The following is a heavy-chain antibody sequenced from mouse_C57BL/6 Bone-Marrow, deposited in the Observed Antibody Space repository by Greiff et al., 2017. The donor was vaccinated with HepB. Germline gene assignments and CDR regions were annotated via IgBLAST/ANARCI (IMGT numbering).Heavy chain of an antibody. Sequence: VQLQQSGAELVRPGASVKLSCTASGFNIKDDYMHWVKQRPEQGLEWIGWIDPENGDTEYASKFQGKATITADTSSNTAYLQLSSLTSDDTAVYYCTSDGYYPAWFAYWGQGTLVTVSA. D-gene: IGHD2-3*01. CDR2: IDPENGDT. CDR3: TSDGYYPAWFAY. V-gene: IGHV14-4*01. CDR1: GFNIKDDY. J-gene: IGHJ3*01.